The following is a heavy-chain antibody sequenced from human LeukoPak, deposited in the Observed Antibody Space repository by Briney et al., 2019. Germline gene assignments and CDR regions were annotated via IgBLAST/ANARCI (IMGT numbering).Heavy chain of an antibody. J-gene: IGHJ6*03. CDR3: ARGGLVDMDV. V-gene: IGHV3-48*04. D-gene: IGHD3-16*01. Sequence: GGSLRLSCAASGFTFSSYSMNWVRQAPGKGLEWVSYISSSSSTIYYADSVKGRFTISRDNAKNSLFLQMNSLRADDTAVDYCARGGLVDMDVWGKGTTVTVSS. CDR2: ISSSSSTI. CDR1: GFTFSSYS.